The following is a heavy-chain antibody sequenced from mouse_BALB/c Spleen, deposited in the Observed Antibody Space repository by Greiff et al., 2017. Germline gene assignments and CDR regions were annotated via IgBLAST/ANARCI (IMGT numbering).Heavy chain of an antibody. CDR3: ARVDYDYAMDY. V-gene: IGHV14-3*02. CDR2: IDPANGNT. D-gene: IGHD2-4*01. CDR1: GFNIEDTY. J-gene: IGHJ4*01. Sequence: EVQLQQSGAELVKPGASVKLSCTASGFNIEDTYMHWVKQRPEQGLEWIGRIDPANGNTKYDPKFQGKATITADTSSNTAYLQLSSLTSEDTAVYYCARVDYDYAMDYWGQGTSVTVSS.